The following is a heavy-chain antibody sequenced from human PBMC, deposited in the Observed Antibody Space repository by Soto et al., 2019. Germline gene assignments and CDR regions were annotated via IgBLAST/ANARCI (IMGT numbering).Heavy chain of an antibody. CDR1: GFTFSSYG. CDR3: ARDCAGYSSAWSQRGGFAY. CDR2: IWYDGSNK. V-gene: IGHV3-33*01. Sequence: QVQLVESGGGVVQPGRSLRLSCAASGFTFSSYGMHWVRQAPGKGLEWVAVIWYDGSNKYYADSVKGRFTISRDNSKNTLYMNMTSQRAEYKDVYYCARDCAGYSSAWSQRGGFAYWGQGTLVTVSS. D-gene: IGHD6-19*01. J-gene: IGHJ4*02.